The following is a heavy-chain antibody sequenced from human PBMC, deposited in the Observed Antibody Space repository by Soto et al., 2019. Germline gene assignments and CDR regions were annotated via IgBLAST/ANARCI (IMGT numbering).Heavy chain of an antibody. CDR3: ARGGLILGYCSSTSCYLFDH. CDR2: ISSSSSTI. Sequence: EVQLVESGGGLVQPGGSLRLSCAASGFTFSSYSMNWVRQAPGKGLEWVSYISSSSSTIYYADSVKGRFTISRDNAKNSLYLQMNSLRDEDTAVYYCARGGLILGYCSSTSCYLFDHWGQGTLVTVSS. J-gene: IGHJ4*02. CDR1: GFTFSSYS. D-gene: IGHD2-2*01. V-gene: IGHV3-48*02.